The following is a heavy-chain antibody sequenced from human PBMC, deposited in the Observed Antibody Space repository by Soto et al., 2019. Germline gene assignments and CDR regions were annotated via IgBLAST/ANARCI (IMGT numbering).Heavy chain of an antibody. J-gene: IGHJ4*02. CDR3: ARKYYGFWSGYYFDY. Sequence: SETLSLTCTVSGGSISSGGYYWSWIRQHPGKGLEWIGYIYYSGSTYYNPSLKSRVTISVDTSKNQFSLKLSSVTAADTAVYYCARKYYGFWSGYYFDYWGQGTLVTVSS. CDR1: GGSISSGGYY. V-gene: IGHV4-31*03. CDR2: IYYSGST. D-gene: IGHD3-3*01.